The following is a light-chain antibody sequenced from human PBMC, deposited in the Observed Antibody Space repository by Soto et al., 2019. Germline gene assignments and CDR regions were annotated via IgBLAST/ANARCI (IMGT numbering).Light chain of an antibody. CDR3: QQRSDWPLLT. V-gene: IGKV3-11*01. CDR2: DAS. CDR1: QSVSTF. J-gene: IGKJ4*01. Sequence: ETVLTQSPATLSLSPGERATLSCRASQSVSTFLAWYQQKPGQAPRLHIHDASKRATGIPGRFSGSGSGTDFTLTISSLEPEDFAVYYCQQRSDWPLLTFGGGTKVEIK.